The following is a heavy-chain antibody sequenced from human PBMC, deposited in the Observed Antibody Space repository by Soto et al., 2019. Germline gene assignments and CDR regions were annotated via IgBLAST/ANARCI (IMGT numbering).Heavy chain of an antibody. CDR3: ARDIPIYCSGGSCYSPGRYFDY. Sequence: QVQLQESGPGLVKPSQTLSLTCTVSGGSISSGGYYWSWIRQHPGKGLEWIGYIYYSGSTYYNPSLKSRVTISVDTSKNQFSLKLSSVTAADTAVYYCARDIPIYCSGGSCYSPGRYFDYWGQGTLVTVSS. CDR2: IYYSGST. CDR1: GGSISSGGYY. J-gene: IGHJ4*02. D-gene: IGHD2-15*01. V-gene: IGHV4-31*03.